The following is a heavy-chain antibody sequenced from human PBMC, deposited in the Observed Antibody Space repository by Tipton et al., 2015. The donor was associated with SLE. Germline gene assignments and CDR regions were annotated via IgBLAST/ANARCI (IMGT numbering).Heavy chain of an antibody. CDR3: ARTVVDPIAAAGPVAFDI. Sequence: TLSLTCTVSGGSISSHYWSWIRQPPGKGLGWIGYIYYSGSTNYNPSLKSRVTISVDTSKNQFSLKLSSVTAADPAVYYCARTVVDPIAAAGPVAFDIWGQGTMVTVSS. CDR2: IYYSGST. D-gene: IGHD6-13*01. V-gene: IGHV4-59*11. CDR1: GGSISSHY. J-gene: IGHJ3*02.